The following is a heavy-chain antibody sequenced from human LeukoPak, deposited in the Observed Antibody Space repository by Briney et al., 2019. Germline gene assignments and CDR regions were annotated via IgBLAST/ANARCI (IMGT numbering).Heavy chain of an antibody. Sequence: GGSLRLSCAVSGLTVSNNYMSWVRQAPGKGLEWVSGISWNSGSIGYADSVKGRFTISRDNAKNSLYLQMNSLRAEDTALYYCAKDSSSSWFRFIDYWGQGTLVTVSS. CDR1: GLTVSNNY. J-gene: IGHJ4*02. CDR3: AKDSSSSWFRFIDY. D-gene: IGHD6-13*01. CDR2: ISWNSGSI. V-gene: IGHV3-9*01.